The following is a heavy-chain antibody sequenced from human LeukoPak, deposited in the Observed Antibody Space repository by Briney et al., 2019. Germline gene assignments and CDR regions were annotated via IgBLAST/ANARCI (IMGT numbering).Heavy chain of an antibody. Sequence: GASVKVSCKASGGTFSSYAISWVRQAPGQGLEWMGGIIPIFGTANYAQKFQGRVTITADKSTSTAYMELSSLRSEDTAVYYCARAHDNPWIQLRYWYFDLWGRGTLVTVSS. J-gene: IGHJ2*01. CDR3: ARAHDNPWIQLRYWYFDL. D-gene: IGHD5-18*01. CDR1: GGTFSSYA. CDR2: IIPIFGTA. V-gene: IGHV1-69*06.